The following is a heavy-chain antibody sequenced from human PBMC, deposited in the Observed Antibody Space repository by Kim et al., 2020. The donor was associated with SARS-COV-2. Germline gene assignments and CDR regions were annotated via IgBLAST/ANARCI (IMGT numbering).Heavy chain of an antibody. CDR3: ARDPPRYNWNSRNWFDP. D-gene: IGHD1-7*01. J-gene: IGHJ5*02. CDR2: INTNTGNP. V-gene: IGHV7-4-1*02. CDR1: GYSFTSYA. Sequence: ASVKVSCKASGYSFTSYALNWVRQAPGQGLEWMGWINTNTGNPTYAQAFTGRFVFYVDTSVSTAFLQISSLNAEDTAIYYCARDPPRYNWNSRNWFDPWG.